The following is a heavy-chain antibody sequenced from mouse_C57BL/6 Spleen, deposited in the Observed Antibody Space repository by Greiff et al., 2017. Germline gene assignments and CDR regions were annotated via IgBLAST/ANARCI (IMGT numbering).Heavy chain of an antibody. Sequence: QVQLQQSGAELVKPGASVKISCKASGYAFSSYWMNWVKQRPGKGLEWLGQIYPGDGDTNYNAKFKGKATLTADKSSSTAYMQLSSLTSEDSAVYFCARGYYGSEYYAMDYWGQGTSVTVSS. D-gene: IGHD1-1*01. CDR3: ARGYYGSEYYAMDY. CDR1: GYAFSSYW. J-gene: IGHJ4*01. CDR2: IYPGDGDT. V-gene: IGHV1-80*01.